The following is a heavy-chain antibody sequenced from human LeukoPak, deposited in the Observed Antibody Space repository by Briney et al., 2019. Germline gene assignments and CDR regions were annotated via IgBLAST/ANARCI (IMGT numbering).Heavy chain of an antibody. J-gene: IGHJ5*02. D-gene: IGHD5-24*01. Sequence: GGSLRLSCAASGFTLSSYWVQWVRQAPGKGLVWVSGIYSDGSTTGFADSVKGRFTFSRDNAKNTLYLQMNSLRAEDTAVYYCARESTPLRGAFDPWGPGTLVTVSS. CDR2: IYSDGSTT. CDR1: GFTLSSYW. CDR3: ARESTPLRGAFDP. V-gene: IGHV3-74*01.